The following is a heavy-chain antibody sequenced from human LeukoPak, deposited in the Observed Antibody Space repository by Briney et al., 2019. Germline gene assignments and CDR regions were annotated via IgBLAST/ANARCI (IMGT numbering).Heavy chain of an antibody. V-gene: IGHV4-4*07. CDR2: NYTSGST. J-gene: IGHJ6*03. CDR3: ARDGSPYYYYYMDV. CDR1: GGSISSYY. Sequence: SETLSLTCTVSGGSISSYYWSWIRQPAGEGLEWLGRNYTSGSTNYNPSLKSRVTMSVDTSKNQFSLKLSSVTAADTAVYYCARDGSPYYYYYMDVWGKGTTVTVSS.